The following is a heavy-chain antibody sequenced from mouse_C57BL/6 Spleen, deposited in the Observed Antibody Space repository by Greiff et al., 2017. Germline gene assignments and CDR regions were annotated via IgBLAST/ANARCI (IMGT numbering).Heavy chain of an antibody. CDR1: GFTFSSYA. J-gene: IGHJ1*03. Sequence: EVKVVESGGGLVKPGGSLKLSCAASGFTFSSYAMSWVRQTPEKRLEWVATISDGGSYTYYPDNVKGRFTISRDNAKNNLYLQMSHLKSEDTAMYYCARDDVGYFDVWGTGTTVTVSA. CDR2: ISDGGSYT. V-gene: IGHV5-4*01. CDR3: ARDDVGYFDV.